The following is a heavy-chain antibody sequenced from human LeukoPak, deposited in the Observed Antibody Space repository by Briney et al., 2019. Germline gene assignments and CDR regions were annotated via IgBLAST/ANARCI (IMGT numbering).Heavy chain of an antibody. Sequence: ASVKVSCKASGYTFTSYYMHWVRQAPGQGLEWMGIINPSGGSTSYAQKFQGRVTMTRDTSTSTVYMELSSLRSEDTAVYYCARVSWGYCSSTSCYTFDCWGQGTLVTVSS. CDR3: ARVSWGYCSSTSCYTFDC. V-gene: IGHV1-46*01. D-gene: IGHD2-2*02. CDR2: INPSGGST. CDR1: GYTFTSYY. J-gene: IGHJ4*02.